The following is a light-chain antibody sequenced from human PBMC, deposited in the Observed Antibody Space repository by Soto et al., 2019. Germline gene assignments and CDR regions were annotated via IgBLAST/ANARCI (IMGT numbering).Light chain of an antibody. CDR1: GRDIGAYNY. Sequence: QSLLTQPASVSGSPGQSITISCTGSGRDIGAYNYVSWYQQHPGKAPKLIIYGVKNRPSGVSNRFSASKSAFTASLTISGLQAEDEADYYCSSYTPSYFYVVGPGTKVTVL. J-gene: IGLJ1*01. V-gene: IGLV2-14*01. CDR2: GVK. CDR3: SSYTPSYFYV.